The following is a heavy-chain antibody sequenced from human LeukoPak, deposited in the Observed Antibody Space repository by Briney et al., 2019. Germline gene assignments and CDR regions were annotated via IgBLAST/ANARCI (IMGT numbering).Heavy chain of an antibody. D-gene: IGHD2-21*01. CDR2: IYYSGST. Sequence: PSETLSLTCTVSGGSISSYYWSWIRQPPGKGLEWIGYIYYSGSTNYNPSLKSRVTISVDTSKNQFSLKLSSVTAADTAVYYCARHPNIVVVPDVWGQGTTVTVSS. CDR3: ARHPNIVVVPDV. V-gene: IGHV4-59*08. CDR1: GGSISSYY. J-gene: IGHJ6*02.